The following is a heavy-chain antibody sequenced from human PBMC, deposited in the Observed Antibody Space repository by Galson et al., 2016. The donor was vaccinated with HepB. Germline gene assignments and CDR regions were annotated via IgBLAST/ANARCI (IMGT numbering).Heavy chain of an antibody. CDR1: GFSFSNYG. D-gene: IGHD6-13*01. CDR3: AKDRDIAAAGSSQGIDY. CDR2: ISFDGSNR. J-gene: IGHJ4*02. V-gene: IGHV3-30*18. Sequence: SLRLSCAASGFSFSNYGMHWVRQAPGQGLEWVVIISFDGSNRYYADSVKGRFTVSTDNSKNTLYLQVKNLRAEDTAVYYCAKDRDIAAAGSSQGIDYWGQGTLVTVSS.